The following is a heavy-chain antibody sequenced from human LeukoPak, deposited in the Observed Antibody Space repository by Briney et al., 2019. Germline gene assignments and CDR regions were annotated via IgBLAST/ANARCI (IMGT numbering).Heavy chain of an antibody. CDR2: IYTSGST. CDR3: ARGGYSAYDYYYYYYYMDV. CDR1: GDSISSYY. V-gene: IGHV4-4*07. J-gene: IGHJ6*03. Sequence: PSETLSLTCTVSGDSISSYYWSWIRQPAGKGLEWIGRIYTSGSTNYNPSLKSRVTMSVDTSKNQFSLKLSSATAADTAVYYCARGGYSAYDYYYYYYYMDVWGTGTTFTVSS. D-gene: IGHD5-12*01.